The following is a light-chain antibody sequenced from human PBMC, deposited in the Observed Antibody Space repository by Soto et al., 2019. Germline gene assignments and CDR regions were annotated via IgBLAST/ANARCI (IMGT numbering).Light chain of an antibody. CDR1: LGIGNY. Sequence: IQMTQSPSSLSASVGDRVTITCRASLGIGNYLAWYQQKPGKAPKLLIYAASTLQSGVPSRFSGSGSGTDFTLTISCLQSEDFATYYCQQYYSYPRTFGQGTKVDIK. CDR2: AAS. V-gene: IGKV1-8*01. J-gene: IGKJ1*01. CDR3: QQYYSYPRT.